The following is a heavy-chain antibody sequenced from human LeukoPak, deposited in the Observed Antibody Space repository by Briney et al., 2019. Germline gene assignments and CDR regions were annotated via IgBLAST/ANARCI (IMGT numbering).Heavy chain of an antibody. CDR2: ISWNSGSI. CDR3: AKDLYGSGTCYYGMDV. V-gene: IGHV3-9*01. D-gene: IGHD3-10*01. Sequence: GGSLRLSCAASGFTFDDYAMHWVRQAPGKGLEWVSGISWNSGSIGYADSVKGRFTISRDNAKNSLYLQMNSLRAEDTALYYCAKDLYGSGTCYYGMDVWGQGTTVTVSS. CDR1: GFTFDDYA. J-gene: IGHJ6*02.